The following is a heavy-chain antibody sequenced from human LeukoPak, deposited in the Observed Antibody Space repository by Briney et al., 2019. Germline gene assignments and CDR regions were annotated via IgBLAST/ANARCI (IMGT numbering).Heavy chain of an antibody. D-gene: IGHD4-11*01. CDR3: AKSWWDSNLDY. V-gene: IGHV3-23*01. CDR2: ISGSGGST. CDR1: GFTVSSNY. J-gene: IGHJ4*02. Sequence: GGSLRLSCAASGFTVSSNYMSWVRQAPGKGLEWVSAISGSGGSTYYADSVKGRFTISRDNSKNTLYLQMNSLRAEDTAVYYCAKSWWDSNLDYWGQGTLVTVSS.